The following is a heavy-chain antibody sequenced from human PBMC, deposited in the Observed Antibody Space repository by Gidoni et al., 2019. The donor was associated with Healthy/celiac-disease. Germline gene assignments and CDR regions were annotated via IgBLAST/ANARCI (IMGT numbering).Heavy chain of an antibody. V-gene: IGHV4-4*02. J-gene: IGHJ3*02. D-gene: IGHD4-17*01. CDR1: GGSISSRNW. Sequence: QVQLQESGPGLVKPSGTLSRTCAVSGGSISSRNWWSWVRQPPGKGLEWIGEISHSGSTHYKPSLNSRVTISVDKSKNQFSLKLSSVTVADTAVYYCARIFHGDYWLGAFDIWGQGTMVTVSS. CDR3: ARIFHGDYWLGAFDI. CDR2: ISHSGST.